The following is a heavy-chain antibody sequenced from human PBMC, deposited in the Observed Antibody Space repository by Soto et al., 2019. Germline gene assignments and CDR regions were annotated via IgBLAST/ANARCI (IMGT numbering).Heavy chain of an antibody. CDR1: GYTFTRYG. CDR3: AKNWQPPYYYYGLDV. V-gene: IGHV1-18*01. CDR2: ISGYNGDT. J-gene: IGHJ6*02. Sequence: QGHLVQSGAEVKKPGTSVKVSCKASGYTFTRYGISWVRQAPGQGLEWMGWISGYNGDTNYAQNLQGRGTMTIDTSTSTAYMELRSLTSDDTAVYYCAKNWQPPYYYYGLDVWGQGTTVTVSS.